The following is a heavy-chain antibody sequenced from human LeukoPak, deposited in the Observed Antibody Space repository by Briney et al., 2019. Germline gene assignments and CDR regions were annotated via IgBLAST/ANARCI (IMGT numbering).Heavy chain of an antibody. D-gene: IGHD6-19*01. CDR2: IYTSGTT. CDR3: AGTSPRADTFDY. J-gene: IGHJ4*02. V-gene: IGHV4-4*07. Sequence: SETLSFTCAVSGGSISSNYWSWIRQPAGKGLEWIGRIYTSGTTNYNPSLKSRVTMSVDTSKDQFSLNLNSVTAADTAVYYCAGTSPRADTFDYWGQGTLVTVSS. CDR1: GGSISSNY.